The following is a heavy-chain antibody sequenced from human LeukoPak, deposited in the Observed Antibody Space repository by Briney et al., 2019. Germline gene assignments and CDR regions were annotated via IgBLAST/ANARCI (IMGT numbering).Heavy chain of an antibody. CDR3: ARDQYYYDSSGYYGVDY. J-gene: IGHJ4*02. V-gene: IGHV1-18*01. CDR2: ISAYNGNT. Sequence: ASVKVSCKASGYTFTSYGISWVRQAPGQGLEWMGWISAYNGNTNYAQKLQGRVTMTTDTSTSTAYMELRSLRSDDTAVYYCARDQYYYDSSGYYGVDYWGQGTLVTVSS. D-gene: IGHD3-22*01. CDR1: GYTFTSYG.